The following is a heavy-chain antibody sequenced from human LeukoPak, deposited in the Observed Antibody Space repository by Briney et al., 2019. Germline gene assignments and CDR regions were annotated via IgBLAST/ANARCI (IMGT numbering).Heavy chain of an antibody. V-gene: IGHV3-13*01. Sequence: GGSLRLSCAASGFTFSSYDMHWVRQATGKGLEWVSAIGTAGDTYYPGSVKGRFTISRENAKNSLYLQMNSLRAGDTAVYYCARGGRHGSGSYHNVWGQGTLVTVSS. CDR3: ARGGRHGSGSYHNV. J-gene: IGHJ4*02. CDR2: IGTAGDT. D-gene: IGHD3-10*01. CDR1: GFTFSSYD.